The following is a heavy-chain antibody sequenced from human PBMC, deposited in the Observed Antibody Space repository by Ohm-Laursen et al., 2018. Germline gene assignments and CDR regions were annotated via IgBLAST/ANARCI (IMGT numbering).Heavy chain of an antibody. CDR3: ARRAGGSSPYYYGMDV. CDR2: IYTSGST. CDR1: GGSISSYY. Sequence: GTLSLTCTVSGGSISSYYWSWIRQPAGKGLEWIGRIYTSGSTNYNPSLKSRITMSVDTSKNQFSLKLSSVTAADTAVYYCARRAGGSSPYYYGMDVWGQGTTVTVSS. V-gene: IGHV4-4*07. J-gene: IGHJ6*02. D-gene: IGHD1-26*01.